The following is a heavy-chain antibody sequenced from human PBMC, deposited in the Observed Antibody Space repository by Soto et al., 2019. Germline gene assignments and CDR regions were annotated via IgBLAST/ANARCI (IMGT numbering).Heavy chain of an antibody. J-gene: IGHJ6*02. D-gene: IGHD4-17*01. CDR3: ARDTFYGGQDYYYGMDV. CDR2: IWYDGSNK. Sequence: QVQLVESGGGVVQPGRSLRLSCAASGFTFSSYGMHWVHQAPGKGLEWVAVIWYDGSNKYYADSVKGRFTISRDNSKNTLYLQMNSLRAEDTAVYYCARDTFYGGQDYYYGMDVWGQGTTVTVSS. V-gene: IGHV3-33*01. CDR1: GFTFSSYG.